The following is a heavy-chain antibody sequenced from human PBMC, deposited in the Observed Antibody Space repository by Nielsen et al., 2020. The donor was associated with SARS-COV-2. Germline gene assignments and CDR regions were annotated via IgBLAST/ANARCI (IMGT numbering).Heavy chain of an antibody. J-gene: IGHJ4*02. CDR3: ARRIVGASRSFDY. CDR1: GGSISSYY. Sequence: SETLSLTCTVSGGSISSYYWSWIRQPPGKGLEWIGYIYYSGSTYYNPSLKSRVTISVDTSKNQFSLKLSSVTAADTAVYYCARRIVGASRSFDYWGQGTLVTVSS. D-gene: IGHD1-26*01. CDR2: IYYSGST. V-gene: IGHV4-59*06.